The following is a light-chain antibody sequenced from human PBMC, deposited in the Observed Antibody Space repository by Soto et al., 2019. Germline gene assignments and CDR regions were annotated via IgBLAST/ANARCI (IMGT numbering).Light chain of an antibody. V-gene: IGKV1-27*01. CDR3: QKYHFGPLT. CDR1: QDIGNY. CDR2: GAS. Sequence: DIQLTQSPSSLSASVGDKITITCRPSQDIGNYLAWYQQKPGKVPKLLISGASTLQVGVRTRFSGDGSGTYFTLTISSLLPEDVATYYCQKYHFGPLTFGGGTKVEIK. J-gene: IGKJ4*01.